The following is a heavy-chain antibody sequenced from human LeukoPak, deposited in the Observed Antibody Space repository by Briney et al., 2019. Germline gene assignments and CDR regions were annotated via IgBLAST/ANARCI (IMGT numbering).Heavy chain of an antibody. Sequence: GGSLRLSCAASGFTFSSYAMSWVRQAPGKGLEWLSVIYSGGYTYYADSVKGRFFISTDISENMVYLQMNSLSVEDTAVYFCARGRPAHYFDSWGPGTLVTVS. V-gene: IGHV3-66*01. CDR3: ARGRPAHYFDS. CDR1: GFTFSSYA. J-gene: IGHJ4*02. D-gene: IGHD6-6*01. CDR2: IYSGGYT.